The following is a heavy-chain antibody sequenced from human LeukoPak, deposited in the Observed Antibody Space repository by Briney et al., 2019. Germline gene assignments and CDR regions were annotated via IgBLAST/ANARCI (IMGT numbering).Heavy chain of an antibody. V-gene: IGHV4-59*01. CDR1: GGSISSYY. CDR3: ASAGATGYYYYMDV. CDR2: IYYSGST. Sequence: SETLSLTCTVYGGSISSYYWSWIRQPPGKGLEWIGYIYYSGSTNYNPSLKSRVTISVDTSKNQFSLKLSSVTAADTAVYYCASAGATGYYYYMDVWGKGTTVTVSS. J-gene: IGHJ6*03. D-gene: IGHD5-12*01.